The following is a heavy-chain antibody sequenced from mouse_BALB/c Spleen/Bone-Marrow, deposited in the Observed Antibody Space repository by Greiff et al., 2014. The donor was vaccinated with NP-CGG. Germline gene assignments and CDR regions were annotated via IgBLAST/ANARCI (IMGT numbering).Heavy chain of an antibody. CDR3: AYWYLAY. J-gene: IGHJ3*01. CDR2: INPSSGYT. CDR1: GYTFTSYT. V-gene: IGHV1-4*02. D-gene: IGHD1-1*02. Sequence: QVQLQQPAAELARPGASVKLSCKASGYTFTSYTMHWVKQRPGQGLEWIGYINPSSGYTEYNQKFKDKTTLTADKSSSTAYMQLSSLTSEDSAVYYCAYWYLAYWGQGTLVTVSA.